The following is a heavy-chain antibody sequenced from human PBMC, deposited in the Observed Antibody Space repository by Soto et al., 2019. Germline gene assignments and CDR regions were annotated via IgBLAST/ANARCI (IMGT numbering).Heavy chain of an antibody. Sequence: QVQLQQWGAGLLKPSETLSLTCAVYGGSFSGYYWSWIRQPPGKGLEWSGEINPSGSTNYNPSLKSRVTISVATSKNQFSRKLRSVTAADTAVYYCAGRGYCTNGVCYRLFDYWGQGTLVTVSS. CDR2: INPSGST. J-gene: IGHJ4*02. V-gene: IGHV4-34*01. CDR1: GGSFSGYY. CDR3: AGRGYCTNGVCYRLFDY. D-gene: IGHD2-8*01.